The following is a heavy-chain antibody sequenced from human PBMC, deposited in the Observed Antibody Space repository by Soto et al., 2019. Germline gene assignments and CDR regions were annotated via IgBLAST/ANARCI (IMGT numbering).Heavy chain of an antibody. CDR3: VSDETELERRPSYGKDV. V-gene: IGHV3-33*01. J-gene: IGHJ6*02. Sequence: QMQLEESGGGVVQPGRSLSLSCVASGFTFSHYGMHWVRQAPGKGLEWVAVIWHHGGNKYYADSVKGRFTISTDNARNTLYLQMDSLGGEDTGVYYCVSDETELERRPSYGKDVWGRGTTVIVSS. CDR1: GFTFSHYG. CDR2: IWHHGGNK. D-gene: IGHD1-1*01.